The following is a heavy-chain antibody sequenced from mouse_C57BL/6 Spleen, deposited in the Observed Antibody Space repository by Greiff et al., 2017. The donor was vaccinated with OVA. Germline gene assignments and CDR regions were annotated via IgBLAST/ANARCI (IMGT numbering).Heavy chain of an antibody. CDR1: GYTFTSSC. CDR2: IHPNSGST. Sequence: QVQLQQPGAELVKPGASVTLSCKASGYTFTSSCLHWVKQRPGQGLEWIGMIHPNSGSTNYNEKFKSKATLTVEKSSSTAYMQLSSLTSEDSAVYYCARGSSSGYGWFAYWGQGTLVTVSA. CDR3: ARGSSSGYGWFAY. V-gene: IGHV1-64*01. D-gene: IGHD3-2*02. J-gene: IGHJ3*01.